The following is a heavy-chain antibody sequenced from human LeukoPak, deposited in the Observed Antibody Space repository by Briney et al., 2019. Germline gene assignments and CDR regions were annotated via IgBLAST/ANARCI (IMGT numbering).Heavy chain of an antibody. J-gene: IGHJ6*03. V-gene: IGHV3-30-3*01. D-gene: IGHD2-2*01. CDR2: ISYDGSNE. CDR1: GFTFINYA. Sequence: GGSLRPSCAASGFTFINYAIHWVRQAPGKGLEWVTLISYDGSNEYFADSVKGRFTISRDNSKNTLYLQMNSLRAEDTAVYYCARDVKSRYCSSASCSTDYYYYMDVWGKGTTVTVSS. CDR3: ARDVKSRYCSSASCSTDYYYYMDV.